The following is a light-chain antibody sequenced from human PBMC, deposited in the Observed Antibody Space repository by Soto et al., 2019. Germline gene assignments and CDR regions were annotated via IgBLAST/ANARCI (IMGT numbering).Light chain of an antibody. V-gene: IGKV3-15*01. CDR1: QRVSSN. J-gene: IGKJ4*01. Sequence: EIVMTQSPATLSVSPGERATLSCRASQRVSSNLAWYQQKPGQAARLLIYGSSTRATGIPARFSRSGSGTEFTLTISSLQSADFAVYYCQQYNKWPLTFGGGTKVEI. CDR2: GSS. CDR3: QQYNKWPLT.